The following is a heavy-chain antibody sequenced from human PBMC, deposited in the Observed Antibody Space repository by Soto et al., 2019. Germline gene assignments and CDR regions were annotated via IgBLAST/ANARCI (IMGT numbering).Heavy chain of an antibody. CDR2: IRSKAYGGTT. V-gene: IGHV3-49*03. CDR1: GFTFGDHA. J-gene: IGHJ6*02. CDR3: QYQLLTYDYGMDV. Sequence: GGSLRLSCIGSGFTFGDHAMSWFRQAPGKGLEWVGFIRSKAYGGTTEYAASVKGRFTISRDDSNSIAYLQMNSLKTEDTAVYYCQYQLLTYDYGMDVWGQGTTVTVSS. D-gene: IGHD2-2*01.